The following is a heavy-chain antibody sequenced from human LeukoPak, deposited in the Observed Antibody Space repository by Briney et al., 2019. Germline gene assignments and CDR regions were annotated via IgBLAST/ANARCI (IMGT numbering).Heavy chain of an antibody. CDR1: GFTFSDYS. J-gene: IGHJ6*02. CDR2: ISSSSDYI. D-gene: IGHD5/OR15-5a*01. Sequence: GGSLRLSCPASGFTFSDYSMSWVRQAPGKGLEWVLSISSSSDYIYYADSVKGRFTISRDNARNSLYLQMNSLRAEDTAVYYCARSRSVSNYKGMDVWGQGTTVTVSS. V-gene: IGHV3-21*01. CDR3: ARSRSVSNYKGMDV.